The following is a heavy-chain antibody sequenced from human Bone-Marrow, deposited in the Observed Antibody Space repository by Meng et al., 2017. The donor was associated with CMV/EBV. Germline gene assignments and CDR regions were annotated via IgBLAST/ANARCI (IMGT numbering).Heavy chain of an antibody. CDR2: IYYSGST. CDR3: ARGDSIAARPPDYFDY. CDR1: GGSISSGGYY. J-gene: IGHJ4*02. V-gene: IGHV4-31*03. Sequence: SETLSLTCTVSGGSISSGGYYWSWIRQHPGKGLEWIGYIYYSGSTYYNPSLKSRVTISVDTSKNQFSLKLSSVTAADTAVYYCARGDSIAARPPDYFDYWGQGNLVTVSS. D-gene: IGHD6-6*01.